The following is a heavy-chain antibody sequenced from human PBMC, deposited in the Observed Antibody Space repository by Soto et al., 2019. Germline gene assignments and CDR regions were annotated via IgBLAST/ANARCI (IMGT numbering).Heavy chain of an antibody. CDR2: IGTAGDT. J-gene: IGHJ4*02. CDR3: ARGDWNYGGIDY. CDR1: GFTFSSYD. D-gene: IGHD1-7*01. V-gene: IGHV3-13*01. Sequence: EMQLVESGGGLVQPGGSLRLSCAASGFTFSSYDMHWVRQATGKGLEWVSAIGTAGDTYYPGSVKGRFTISRENAKNSLYLQMNSLRAGDTAVYYCARGDWNYGGIDYWGQGTLVTVSS.